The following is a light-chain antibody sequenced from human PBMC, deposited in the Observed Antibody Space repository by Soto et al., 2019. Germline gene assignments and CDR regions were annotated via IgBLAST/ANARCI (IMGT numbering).Light chain of an antibody. CDR2: EGS. CDR1: SSDVGSYNL. CDR3: CSYAGSSPVV. J-gene: IGLJ2*01. V-gene: IGLV2-23*01. Sequence: QAVLTQPASVCGSPGQSITISCTGTSSDVGSYNLVSWYQQHPGKAPKLMIYEGSKRPSGVSNRFSGSKSGNTASLTISGLQAEDEADYYCCSYAGSSPVVFGGGTKLTVL.